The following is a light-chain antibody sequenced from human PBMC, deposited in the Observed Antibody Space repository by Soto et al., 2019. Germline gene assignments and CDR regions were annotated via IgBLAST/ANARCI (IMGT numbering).Light chain of an antibody. V-gene: IGKV1-27*01. CDR3: QKYHSAPWP. J-gene: IGKJ1*01. CDR2: AAS. Sequence: DIQMTQSPSSLSASVGDRVTITCRARQGISNYLAWYQQKPGKVPKLLIYAASTLQSGVPSRFSGSGSGTDFNLNISSLQPEDVATYYWQKYHSAPWPFGQGTKVEI. CDR1: QGISNY.